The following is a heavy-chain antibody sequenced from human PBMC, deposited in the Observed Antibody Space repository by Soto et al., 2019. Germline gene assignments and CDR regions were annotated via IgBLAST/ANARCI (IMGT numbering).Heavy chain of an antibody. CDR1: GFTFSSYA. Sequence: QVQLVESGGGVVQPGRSLRLSCAASGFTFSSYAMHWVRQAPGKGLEWVAVISYVGSNKYYADSVKGRFTISRDNSKNTLYLQMNSLRAEDTAVYYCARDATYYDFWSGPAYYYYGMDVWGQGTTVTVSS. D-gene: IGHD3-3*01. V-gene: IGHV3-30-3*01. CDR3: ARDATYYDFWSGPAYYYYGMDV. CDR2: ISYVGSNK. J-gene: IGHJ6*02.